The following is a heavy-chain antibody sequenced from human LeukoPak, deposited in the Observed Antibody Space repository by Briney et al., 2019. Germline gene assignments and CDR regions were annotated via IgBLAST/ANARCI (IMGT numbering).Heavy chain of an antibody. V-gene: IGHV4-59*01. CDR3: ATGHSYYFDY. J-gene: IGHJ4*02. Sequence: PSETLSLTCTVSGGSISSYYWSWIRQPPGKGLEWIGYIYYSGSTNYNPSLKSRVTISVDTSKNQFSLKLSSVTAADTAVYYCATGHSYYFDYWGQGTLVTVSS. D-gene: IGHD6-6*01. CDR1: GGSISSYY. CDR2: IYYSGST.